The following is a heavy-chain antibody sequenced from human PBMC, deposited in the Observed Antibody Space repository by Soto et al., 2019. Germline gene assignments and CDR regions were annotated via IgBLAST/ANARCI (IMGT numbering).Heavy chain of an antibody. D-gene: IGHD6-13*01. V-gene: IGHV1-69*05. CDR2: IIPRSGTS. CDR1: GDTFSTYT. CDR3: ARRYSSRWHFDY. J-gene: IGHJ4*02. Sequence: SVKVSCKASGDTFSTYTITWVRQAPGQGLEWMGGIIPRSGTSNYAQKFQGRVTMTRDTSTSTVYMELSSLRSEDTAVYYCARRYSSRWHFDYWGQGTQVTVSS.